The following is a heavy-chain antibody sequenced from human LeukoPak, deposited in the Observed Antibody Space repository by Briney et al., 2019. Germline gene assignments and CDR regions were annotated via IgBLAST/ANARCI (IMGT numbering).Heavy chain of an antibody. CDR2: SRNKADSYTA. V-gene: IGHV3-72*01. Sequence: GGSLTLSCAASGFTFSDSFMSWVRQAPGKGLEWVGRSRNKADSYTAEYAASVKGRFTISRDESKNSLYLQISSLETDDAAVYYCATSSWYRLAYWVQGRLVTVSS. CDR3: ATSSWYRLAY. D-gene: IGHD6-13*01. J-gene: IGHJ4*02. CDR1: GFTFSDSF.